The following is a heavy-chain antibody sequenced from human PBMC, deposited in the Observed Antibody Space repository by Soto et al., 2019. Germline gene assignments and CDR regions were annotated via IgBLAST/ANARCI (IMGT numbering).Heavy chain of an antibody. D-gene: IGHD3-10*01. CDR3: ATATNYYGSGSYFHYYYGMDV. V-gene: IGHV1-18*01. CDR2: ISAYNGNT. CDR1: GYTFTSYG. J-gene: IGHJ6*02. Sequence: ASVKVSCKASGYTFTSYGISWVRQAPGQGLEWMGWISAYNGNTNYAQKLQGRVTMTTDTSTSTAYMELRSLRSDDTAVYYCATATNYYGSGSYFHYYYGMDVWGQGTTVTVSS.